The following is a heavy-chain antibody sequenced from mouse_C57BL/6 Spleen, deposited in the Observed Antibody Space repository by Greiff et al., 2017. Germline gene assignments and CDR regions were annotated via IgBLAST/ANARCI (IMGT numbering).Heavy chain of an antibody. D-gene: IGHD2-4*01. CDR1: GFTFSSYA. J-gene: IGHJ3*01. Sequence: EVMLVESGEGLVKPGGSLKLSCAASGFTFSSYAMSWVRQTPEKRLEWVAYISRGGDYIYYADTVKGRFTISRDNARNTTYLQMSSLTSEDTAMYYGTRDGEYDYDGAFAYWGQGTVVTVSA. V-gene: IGHV5-9-1*02. CDR3: TRDGEYDYDGAFAY. CDR2: ISRGGDYI.